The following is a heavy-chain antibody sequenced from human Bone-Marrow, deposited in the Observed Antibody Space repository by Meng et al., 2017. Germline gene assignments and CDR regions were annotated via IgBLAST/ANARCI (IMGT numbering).Heavy chain of an antibody. CDR3: ARVAYGRDNRYFDY. D-gene: IGHD1-14*01. V-gene: IGHV4-31*03. J-gene: IGHJ4*02. Sequence: QVHRRESGPGLVKPSQTLSLTCTGSGGSISSGGYYWSWIRQHPGKGLEWIGYIYYSGSTYYNPSLKSRVTISVDTSKNQFSLKLSSVTAADTAVYYCARVAYGRDNRYFDYWGQGTLVTVSS. CDR1: GGSISSGGYY. CDR2: IYYSGST.